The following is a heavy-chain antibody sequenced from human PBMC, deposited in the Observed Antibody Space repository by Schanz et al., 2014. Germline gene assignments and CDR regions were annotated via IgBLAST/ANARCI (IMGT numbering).Heavy chain of an antibody. CDR1: GYTFTGYY. J-gene: IGHJ4*02. V-gene: IGHV1-2*02. CDR3: ARESRFHVDY. CDR2: IDPNSGAT. D-gene: IGHD3-10*01. Sequence: QVQLVQSGAEVKKPGASVKVSCKASGYTFTGYYLHWVRQAPGQGLEWMGCIDPNSGATNYAQKFQGRVTLTRDTSISTAHMELGRLRSDDTAVYYCARESRFHVDYWGQGTLVTVSS.